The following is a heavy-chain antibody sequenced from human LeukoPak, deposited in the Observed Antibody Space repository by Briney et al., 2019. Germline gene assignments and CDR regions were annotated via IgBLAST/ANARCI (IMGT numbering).Heavy chain of an antibody. J-gene: IGHJ4*02. V-gene: IGHV4-61*01. CDR1: GGSISSSSYY. Sequence: SETLSLTCTVSGGSISSSSYYWGWIRQPPGKGLEWIGYIYYSGSTNYNPSLKSRVTISVDTSKNQFSLKLSSVTAADTAVYYCAREDSSWYGFDYWGQGTLVTVSS. CDR2: IYYSGST. D-gene: IGHD6-13*01. CDR3: AREDSSWYGFDY.